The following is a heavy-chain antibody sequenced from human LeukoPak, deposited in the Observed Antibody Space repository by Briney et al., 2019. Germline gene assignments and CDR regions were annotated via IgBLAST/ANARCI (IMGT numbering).Heavy chain of an antibody. CDR3: TRGRGMDV. V-gene: IGHV3-7*01. CDR2: IKQDGSEK. Sequence: GLECVANIKQDGSEKYYVDSVKGRFTISRDNAKNSLYLQMNSLRAEDTAVYYCTRGRGMDVWGQGTTVTVFS. J-gene: IGHJ6*02.